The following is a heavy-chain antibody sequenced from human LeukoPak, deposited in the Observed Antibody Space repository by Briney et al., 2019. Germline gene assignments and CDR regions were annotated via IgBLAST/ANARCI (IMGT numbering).Heavy chain of an antibody. CDR3: AKALLGTGWYGSVRGGDFQH. CDR1: GFTFSSYG. D-gene: IGHD6-19*01. CDR2: IWNDGSKR. J-gene: IGHJ1*01. V-gene: IGHV3-30*02. Sequence: GGSLTLSCPASGFTFSSYGMHEVRQAPGKGLEGVALIWNDGSKRYYADSVKGRFTISRDNSKSTLYLQMNSLRPEDTSMYYCAKALLGTGWYGSVRGGDFQHWGQGTLVTVSS.